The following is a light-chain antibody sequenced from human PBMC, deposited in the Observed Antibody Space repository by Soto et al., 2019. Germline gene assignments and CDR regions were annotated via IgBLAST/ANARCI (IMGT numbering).Light chain of an antibody. J-gene: IGKJ1*01. CDR1: PTITRW. CDR2: DAS. V-gene: IGKV1-5*01. CDR3: QQYNNWPPWT. Sequence: DIQMTQSPSTLPASVGDRVTITCGASPTITRWMAWYQQKPGKAPKLLIDDASTLESGVPSRFRGGGSGTDFTLTINSLQPEDFAVYYCQQYNNWPPWTFGHGTKVDIK.